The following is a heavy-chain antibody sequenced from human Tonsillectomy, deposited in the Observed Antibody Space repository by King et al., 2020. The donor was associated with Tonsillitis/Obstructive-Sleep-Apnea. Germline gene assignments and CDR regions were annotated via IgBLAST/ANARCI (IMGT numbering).Heavy chain of an antibody. CDR2: ISWNSGNI. Sequence: GQLVQSGGGLVQPGRSLRLSCAASGFTFDDYAMHWVRQAPGKGLEWVSGISWNSGNIGYGDSVKGRFTISRDNAKNSLYLQMNSLRAEDTALYYCAKDISPGITGSYPMDVWGKGTTVTVSS. CDR1: GFTFDDYA. J-gene: IGHJ6*03. D-gene: IGHD1-20*01. V-gene: IGHV3-9*01. CDR3: AKDISPGITGSYPMDV.